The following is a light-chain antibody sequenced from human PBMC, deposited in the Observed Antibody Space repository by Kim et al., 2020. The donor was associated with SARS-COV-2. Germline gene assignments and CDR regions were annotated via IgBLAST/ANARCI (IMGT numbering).Light chain of an antibody. CDR1: QSVSSSY. V-gene: IGKV3-20*01. Sequence: LSPGERATRSCRGSQSVSSSYIAWYQQKPGQAPRLLIYGASSRATGIPDRFSGSGSGTDFTLTISRLEPEDFAVYYCQQYGSSPRSFGQGTKLEI. CDR2: GAS. CDR3: QQYGSSPRS. J-gene: IGKJ2*03.